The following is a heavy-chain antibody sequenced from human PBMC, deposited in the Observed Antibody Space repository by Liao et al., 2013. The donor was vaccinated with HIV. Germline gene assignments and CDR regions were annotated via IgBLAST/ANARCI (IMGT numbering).Heavy chain of an antibody. CDR2: IYYSGST. CDR3: ARENAYSYGSYHYYYYMDV. D-gene: IGHD5-18*01. J-gene: IGHJ6*03. V-gene: IGHV4-59*01. Sequence: QVQLQESGPGLVKPSETLSLTCTVSGGSISSYYWSWIRQPPGKGLEWIGYIYYSGSTNYNPSLKSRVTISLDTSKNQFSLKLSSVTAADTAVYYCARENAYSYGSYHYYYYMDVWAKDRRHRLL. CDR1: GGSISSYY.